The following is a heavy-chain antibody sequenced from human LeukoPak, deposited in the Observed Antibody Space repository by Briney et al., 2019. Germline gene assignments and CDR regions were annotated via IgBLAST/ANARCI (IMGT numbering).Heavy chain of an antibody. CDR3: ARDSSGYSYVDLWYYGMYV. V-gene: IGHV1-18*01. CDR1: GYTFTSYG. CDR2: ISAYNGNT. J-gene: IGHJ6*02. Sequence: ASVTVSFLASGYTFTSYGLSWVRPPPGQGREWMGWISAYNGNTNYAQKLQGRVTMTTDTSTSTAYMELRSLRSDDTAVYYCARDSSGYSYVDLWYYGMYVWGQGTAVTLS. D-gene: IGHD5-18*01.